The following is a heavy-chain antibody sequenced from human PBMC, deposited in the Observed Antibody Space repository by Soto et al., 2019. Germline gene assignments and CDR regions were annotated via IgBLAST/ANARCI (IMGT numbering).Heavy chain of an antibody. CDR3: ARHYAVVIYYFDY. Sequence: TSQTLSLTCTLSGSSISSSSNYWGWIRQPPGKGLEWIGSIYYNGSPYYSPSLKSLVTISVDTSKSQFSLKLSSVTAADTAVYFCARHYAVVIYYFDYWGQGTLVTLSS. CDR1: GSSISSSSNY. D-gene: IGHD3-22*01. V-gene: IGHV4-39*01. J-gene: IGHJ4*02. CDR2: IYYNGSP.